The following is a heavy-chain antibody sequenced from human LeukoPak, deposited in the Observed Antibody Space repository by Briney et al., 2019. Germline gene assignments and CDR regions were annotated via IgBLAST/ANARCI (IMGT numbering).Heavy chain of an antibody. D-gene: IGHD2-8*01. V-gene: IGHV3-30*18. Sequence: GRSLRLSCAASGFTFSSYGMRWVRQAPGKGLEWVAVISYDVSNKYYADSVKGRFTISRDNSKNTLYLQMNSLRAEDTAVYYCAKDLMADWPTLYYYYYGMDVWGQGTTVTVSS. CDR3: AKDLMADWPTLYYYYYGMDV. CDR2: ISYDVSNK. J-gene: IGHJ6*02. CDR1: GFTFSSYG.